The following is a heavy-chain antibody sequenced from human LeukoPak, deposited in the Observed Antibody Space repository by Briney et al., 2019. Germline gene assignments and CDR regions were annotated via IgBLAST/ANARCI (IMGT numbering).Heavy chain of an antibody. V-gene: IGHV3-30*02. D-gene: IGHD3-3*01. CDR1: GFTFSSYG. CDR2: IRYDGSNK. J-gene: IGHJ4*02. CDR3: ARDYDFWSGPEVYFDY. Sequence: GGSLRLSCAASGFTFSSYGMHWVRQAPGKGLEWVAFIRYDGSNKYYADSVKGRFTISRDNSKNTLYLQMNSLRAEDTAVYYCARDYDFWSGPEVYFDYWGQGTLVTVSS.